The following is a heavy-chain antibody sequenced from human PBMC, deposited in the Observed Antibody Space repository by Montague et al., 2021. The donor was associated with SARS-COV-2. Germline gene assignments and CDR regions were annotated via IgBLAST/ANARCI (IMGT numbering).Heavy chain of an antibody. CDR1: GGSISSNNW. J-gene: IGHJ1*01. V-gene: IGHV4-4*02. CDR2: IYHSGST. CDR3: ASRGAVAGKVYFQH. Sequence: SETLSLTCAVSGGSISSNNWWSWVRQPPGKGLEWIGEIYHSGSTNNNPSLKSRVTISVDKSKNQFSLKLSSVTAADTAVYYCASRGAVAGKVYFQHWGQGTLVTVSS. D-gene: IGHD6-19*01.